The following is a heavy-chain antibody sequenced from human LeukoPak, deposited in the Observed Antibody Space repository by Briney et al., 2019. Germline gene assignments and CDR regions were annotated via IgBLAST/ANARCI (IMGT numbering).Heavy chain of an antibody. Sequence: PSQTLSLTCAVSGGSISSGGYSWSWIRQPPGKGLEWIGYIYHSGSTYYNPSLKSRVTISVDRSKNQFSLKLSSVTAADTAVYYCASLIVGASYFDYWGQGTLVTVSS. J-gene: IGHJ4*02. CDR1: GGSISSGGYS. D-gene: IGHD1-26*01. V-gene: IGHV4-30-2*01. CDR2: IYHSGST. CDR3: ASLIVGASYFDY.